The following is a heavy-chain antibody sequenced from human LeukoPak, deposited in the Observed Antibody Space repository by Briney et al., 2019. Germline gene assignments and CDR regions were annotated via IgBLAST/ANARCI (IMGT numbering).Heavy chain of an antibody. Sequence: SVTVSCKASGYTFTGYYMHWVRQAPGQGLDWMGWINPKSGGTNYAQKFQGRITMTRDTSISTAYMELSRLRSDVTAVYYCAREYYDYVWGSYRYTVYYFDYWGQGTLVTVSS. CDR1: GYTFTGYY. CDR3: AREYYDYVWGSYRYTVYYFDY. D-gene: IGHD3-16*02. CDR2: INPKSGGT. J-gene: IGHJ4*02. V-gene: IGHV1-2*02.